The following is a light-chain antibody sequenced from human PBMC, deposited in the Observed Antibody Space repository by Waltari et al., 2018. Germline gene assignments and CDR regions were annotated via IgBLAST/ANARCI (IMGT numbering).Light chain of an antibody. J-gene: IGLJ1*01. CDR3: CSYTGSSTSYG. CDR1: RTDLASSNL. Sequence: QSALSQPASVSGSPGQSLTSTCTAARTDLASSNLVAWSHHHPNRAPKLIIYEATKRPSGISHRFSGAKSGATASLRISGLQADDEADYYCCSYTGSSTSYGCGGGTKVTVL. V-gene: IGLV2-23*01. CDR2: EAT.